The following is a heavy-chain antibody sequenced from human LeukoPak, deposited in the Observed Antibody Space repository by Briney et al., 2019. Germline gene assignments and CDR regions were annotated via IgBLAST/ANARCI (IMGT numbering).Heavy chain of an antibody. CDR3: ARGGGKVYCSSTGCYIYYYGMDV. D-gene: IGHD2-2*02. Sequence: KPSETLSLTCAVYGGSFSGYYWSWIRQPPGKGLEWIGEINHSGSTNYNPSLKSRVTISVDTSKNQFSLKLSSVTAADTAVYYCARGGGKVYCSSTGCYIYYYGMDVWGQGTTVTVSS. CDR2: INHSGST. CDR1: GGSFSGYY. V-gene: IGHV4-34*01. J-gene: IGHJ6*02.